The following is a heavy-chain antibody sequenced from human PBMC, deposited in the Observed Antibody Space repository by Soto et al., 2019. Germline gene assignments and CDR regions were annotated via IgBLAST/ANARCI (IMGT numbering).Heavy chain of an antibody. CDR2: ISSSGSTI. J-gene: IGHJ3*02. V-gene: IGHV3-48*03. CDR3: AREDDYDILTGYDAFDI. CDR1: GFTFSSYE. Sequence: PGASLRLSCAASGFTFSSYEMNWVRQAPGKGLEWVSYISSSGSTIYYADSVKGRFTISRDNAKNSLYLQMNSLRAEDTAVYYCAREDDYDILTGYDAFDIWGQGTMVTV. D-gene: IGHD3-9*01.